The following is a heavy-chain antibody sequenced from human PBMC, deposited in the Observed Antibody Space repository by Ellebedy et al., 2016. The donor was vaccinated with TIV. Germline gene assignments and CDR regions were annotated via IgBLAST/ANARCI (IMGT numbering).Heavy chain of an antibody. CDR1: GFTVTNTN. D-gene: IGHD3-16*01. CDR2: IHDRDKT. J-gene: IGHJ4*02. CDR3: VRDWGYASAD. V-gene: IGHV3-53*01. Sequence: GESLKISCAVSGFTVTNTNMAWVRQAPGKGLEWVSLIHDRDKTFYVDAVKGRFTISRDASKNTLNLQMSNLRVEDTAVYFCVRDWGYASADWGQGTQVTVSS.